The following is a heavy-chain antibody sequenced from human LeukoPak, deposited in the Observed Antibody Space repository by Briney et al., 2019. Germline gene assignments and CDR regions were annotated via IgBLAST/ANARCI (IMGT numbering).Heavy chain of an antibody. V-gene: IGHV3-9*01. CDR1: GFTFDDYA. J-gene: IGHJ4*02. CDR3: AKGMGYDSSDYYDY. Sequence: GRSLRLSCAASGFTFDDYAMHWVRQAPGKGLEWVSGISWNSGSIGYADSVKGRFTISRDNAKNSLYLQMNSLRAEDTALYYCAKGMGYDSSDYYDYWGQGTLVTVSS. CDR2: ISWNSGSI. D-gene: IGHD3-22*01.